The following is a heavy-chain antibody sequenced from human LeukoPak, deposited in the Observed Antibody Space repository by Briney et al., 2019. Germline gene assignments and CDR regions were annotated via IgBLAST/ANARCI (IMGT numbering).Heavy chain of an antibody. D-gene: IGHD6-13*01. J-gene: IGHJ4*02. V-gene: IGHV1-2*02. Sequence: ASVKVSCNASGYTFTDYYIQWVRQAPAQGLEWMGWINPISGGTNYAQKFQGRVTMTRDTSISTAYMELSRPRSDDSAVYYCARGAPYSSSSSLGYWGQGTLVTVSS. CDR1: GYTFTDYY. CDR3: ARGAPYSSSSSLGY. CDR2: INPISGGT.